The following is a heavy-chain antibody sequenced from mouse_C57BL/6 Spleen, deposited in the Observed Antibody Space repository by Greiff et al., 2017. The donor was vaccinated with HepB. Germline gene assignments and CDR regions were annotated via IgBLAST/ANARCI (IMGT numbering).Heavy chain of an antibody. CDR3: ARIGYGSFAY. D-gene: IGHD2-10*02. CDR1: GYTFTSYW. V-gene: IGHV1-52*01. J-gene: IGHJ2*01. CDR2: IDPSDSET. Sequence: QVQLQQPGAELVKPGSSVKLSCKASGYTFTSYWMHWVKQRPIQGLEWIGNIDPSDSETNYNQKFKDKATLTVDKSSSTAYMQLSSVTSEDSAVYYCARIGYGSFAYWGQGTTLTVSS.